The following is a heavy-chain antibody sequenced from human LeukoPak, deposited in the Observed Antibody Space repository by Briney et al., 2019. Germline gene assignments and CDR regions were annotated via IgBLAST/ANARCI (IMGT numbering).Heavy chain of an antibody. CDR3: ARGPPALSILWVGYFDY. J-gene: IGHJ4*02. V-gene: IGHV4-39*07. CDR2: IYYSGST. CDR1: GGSISSSSYY. D-gene: IGHD2-21*01. Sequence: SETLSPTCTVSGGSISSSSYYWGWIRQPPGKGLEWIGSIYYSGSTYYNPSLKSRVTISVDTSKNQFSLKLSSVTAADTAVYYCARGPPALSILWVGYFDYWGQGTLVTVSS.